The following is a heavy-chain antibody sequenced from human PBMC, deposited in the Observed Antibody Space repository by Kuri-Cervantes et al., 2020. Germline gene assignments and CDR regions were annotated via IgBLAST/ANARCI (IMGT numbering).Heavy chain of an antibody. D-gene: IGHD5-12*01. V-gene: IGHV3-15*01. CDR1: GFTFSSYW. J-gene: IGHJ4*02. CDR2: IKSKTDGGTT. CDR3: TTGRYSGYDYFDY. Sequence: GESLKISCAASGFTFSSYWMSWVRQAPGKGLEWVGRIKSKTDGGTTDYAAPVKGRFTISRDDSKNTLYLQMNSLKTEDTAVYYCTTGRYSGYDYFDYWGQGTLVTVSS.